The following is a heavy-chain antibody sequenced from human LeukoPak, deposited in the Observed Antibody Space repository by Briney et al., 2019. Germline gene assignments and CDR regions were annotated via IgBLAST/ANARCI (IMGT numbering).Heavy chain of an antibody. CDR2: ISHTGST. J-gene: IGHJ5*02. CDR3: ARDDYRGVTNFDP. V-gene: IGHV4-59*01. CDR1: GGSISPYF. Sequence: SETLSLTCTVSGGSISPYFWSWMRQTPGKGLEWIGYISHTGSTNYNPALKSRVTISVDTSKNQFSPQLTSVTAADTAVYYCARDDYRGVTNFDPWGQGTLVTVSS. D-gene: IGHD3-10*01.